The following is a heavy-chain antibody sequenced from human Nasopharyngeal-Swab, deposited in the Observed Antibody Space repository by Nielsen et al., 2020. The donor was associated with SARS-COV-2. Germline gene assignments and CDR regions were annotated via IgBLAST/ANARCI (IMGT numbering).Heavy chain of an antibody. D-gene: IGHD5-12*01. J-gene: IGHJ4*02. CDR3: ATPRGFSGYDYGY. Sequence: GESLKISCAASGFTFSSYAMSWVRQAPGKGLEWVSAISGSGGSTYYADSVKGRFTISRDNSKNTLYLQMNSLRAEDTAVYYCATPRGFSGYDYGYWGQGNLVTVSS. CDR1: GFTFSSYA. V-gene: IGHV3-23*01. CDR2: ISGSGGST.